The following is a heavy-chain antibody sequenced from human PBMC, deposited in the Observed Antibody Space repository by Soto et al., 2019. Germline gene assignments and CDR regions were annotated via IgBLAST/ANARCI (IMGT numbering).Heavy chain of an antibody. CDR2: IYYSGSS. Sequence: QVQLQESGPGLVKPSQTLSLTCTVSGGSISSGDYYWSWIRQPPGQVLEWIGYIYYSGSSYYIPSLKSRVTISVDTSKNQFSLKLSSVTAADTAVYYCARRAYGDRGLDYGMDVWGQGTTVTVSS. CDR1: GGSISSGDYY. J-gene: IGHJ6*02. D-gene: IGHD4-17*01. V-gene: IGHV4-30-4*01. CDR3: ARRAYGDRGLDYGMDV.